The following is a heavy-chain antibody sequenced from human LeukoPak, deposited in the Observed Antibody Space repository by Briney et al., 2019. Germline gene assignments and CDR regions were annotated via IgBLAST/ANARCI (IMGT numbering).Heavy chain of an antibody. V-gene: IGHV3-7*01. CDR3: ARVTSGSSYRPFDY. J-gene: IGHJ4*02. CDR1: GFTFSNYW. Sequence: PGGSLRLSCAASGFTFSNYWMSWVRQAPGNGPEWVANIKEDVSEKNYVNSVKDRFTISRDNAKNSLYLQMNSPRAEDTAVYYCARVTSGSSYRPFDYWGQGTLVTVSS. CDR2: IKEDVSEK. D-gene: IGHD3-10*01.